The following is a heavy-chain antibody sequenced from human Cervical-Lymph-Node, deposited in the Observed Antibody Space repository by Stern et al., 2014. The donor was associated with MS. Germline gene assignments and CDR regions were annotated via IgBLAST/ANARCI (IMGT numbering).Heavy chain of an antibody. J-gene: IGHJ5*02. CDR1: GGTFSSYA. Sequence: QVQLVQSGAEVKKPGSSVKVSCKASGGTFSSYAISWVRQAPGQGLEWMGGILPIFGTANYAQKFQGRVTITADESTSTAYMELSSLRSEDTAVYYCARGGYCSSTSCYGGWFDPWGQGTLVTVSS. V-gene: IGHV1-69*01. CDR2: ILPIFGTA. CDR3: ARGGYCSSTSCYGGWFDP. D-gene: IGHD2-2*01.